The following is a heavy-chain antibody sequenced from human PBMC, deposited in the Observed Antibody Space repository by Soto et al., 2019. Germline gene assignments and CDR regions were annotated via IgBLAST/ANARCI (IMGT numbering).Heavy chain of an antibody. Sequence: QVQLQESGPGLVKPSQTLSLTCTVSGGSISSGDYYWSWIRQHPGKGLEWIGYIYYNGGTYYHPSLKSQITILLDKSENQFSLNLTSVTAADTAVYYCARGVATRRGWFDSWGQGTLVTVSS. J-gene: IGHJ5*01. CDR2: IYYNGGT. CDR3: ARGVATRRGWFDS. CDR1: GGSISSGDYY. V-gene: IGHV4-31*01. D-gene: IGHD5-12*01.